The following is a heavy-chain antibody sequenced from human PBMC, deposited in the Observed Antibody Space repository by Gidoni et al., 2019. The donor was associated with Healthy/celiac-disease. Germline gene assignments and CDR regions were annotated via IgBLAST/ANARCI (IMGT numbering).Heavy chain of an antibody. Sequence: QVQLQESGPGLVKPSQTLSLTCTVFGGSISSGGYYWSCIRQHPGKGLEWFGYIYYSGSTYYIPSLKSRVTISVETSKNQFSLKLSSVTAADTAVYYCAGGSGSYYPDYWGQGTLVTVSS. CDR3: AGGSGSYYPDY. CDR2: IYYSGST. D-gene: IGHD3-10*01. J-gene: IGHJ4*02. CDR1: GGSISSGGYY. V-gene: IGHV4-31*03.